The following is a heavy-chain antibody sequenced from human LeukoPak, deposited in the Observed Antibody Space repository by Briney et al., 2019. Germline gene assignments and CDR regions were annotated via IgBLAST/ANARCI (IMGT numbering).Heavy chain of an antibody. Sequence: SGGSLRLSCAASGFTFSSYAMSWVRQAPGKGLGWVSAISGSGGSTYYADSVKGRFTISRDNSKNTLYLQMNSLRAEDTAVYYCAKDEFFGPSTSCYDYWGQGTLVTVSS. CDR1: GFTFSSYA. V-gene: IGHV3-23*01. D-gene: IGHD2-2*01. CDR2: ISGSGGST. CDR3: AKDEFFGPSTSCYDY. J-gene: IGHJ4*02.